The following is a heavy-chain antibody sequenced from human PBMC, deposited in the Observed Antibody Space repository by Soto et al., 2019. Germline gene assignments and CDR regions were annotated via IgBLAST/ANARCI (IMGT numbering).Heavy chain of an antibody. CDR1: GNTFIGYY. CDR3: ARGGKLVTDATSNGSVDY. J-gene: IGHJ4*02. Sequence: ASVKVSCKASGNTFIGYYMHWVRQAPGQRPEWMGWINPNSGGTSYAQKFHDRVTMTRDTSISTVYMELDRLNSDDAAVYYCARGGKLVTDATSNGSVDYWGRGTLVTVS. D-gene: IGHD2-2*01. CDR2: INPNSGGT. V-gene: IGHV1-2*02.